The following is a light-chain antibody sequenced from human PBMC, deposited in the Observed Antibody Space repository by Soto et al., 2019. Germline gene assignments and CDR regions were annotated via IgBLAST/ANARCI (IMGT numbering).Light chain of an antibody. CDR2: DAS. CDR1: QSISSW. J-gene: IGKJ2*01. V-gene: IGKV1-5*01. Sequence: DIQMTQSPSTLSASVGDRVTITCRASQSISSWLAWYQQKPGKAPKLLIYDASSLESGVPSRFSGSGSGTEFTLTISSLQPDEFATYYCQQYNSYSPGYTFGQGTKLEIK. CDR3: QQYNSYSPGYT.